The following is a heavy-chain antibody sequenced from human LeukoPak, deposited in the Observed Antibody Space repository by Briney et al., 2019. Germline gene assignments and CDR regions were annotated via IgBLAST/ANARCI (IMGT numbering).Heavy chain of an antibody. J-gene: IGHJ3*02. CDR1: GFTVSSTY. CDR3: ARVELERLDAFDI. V-gene: IGHV3-53*01. Sequence: GGSLRLSCAASGFTVSSTYMSWVRQAPGKGLEWVSVIYSGGSTYYADSVKGRFTISRDNSKNTLNLQMNSLRAGDTAVYYCARVELERLDAFDIWGQGTMVTVSS. D-gene: IGHD1-1*01. CDR2: IYSGGST.